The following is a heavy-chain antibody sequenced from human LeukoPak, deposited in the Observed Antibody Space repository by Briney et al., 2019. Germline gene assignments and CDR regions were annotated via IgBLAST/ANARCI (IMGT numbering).Heavy chain of an antibody. J-gene: IGHJ4*02. CDR3: ARAPKQLEVDY. D-gene: IGHD6-6*01. V-gene: IGHV3-48*03. Sequence: GGSLRLSCAASGFTFSSYEMNWVRQAPGKGLEWVSYISSSGSTIYYADSVKGRFTISRDNSKNTLYLQMNSLRAEDTAVYYCARAPKQLEVDYWGQGTLVTVSS. CDR2: ISSSGSTI. CDR1: GFTFSSYE.